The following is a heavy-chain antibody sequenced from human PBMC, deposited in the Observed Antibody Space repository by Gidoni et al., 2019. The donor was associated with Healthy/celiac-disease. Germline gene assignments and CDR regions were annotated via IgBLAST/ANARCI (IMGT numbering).Heavy chain of an antibody. V-gene: IGHV2-5*01. CDR3: AHWDYVWGSYRYDAFDI. J-gene: IGHJ3*02. Sequence: QITLKESGPTLVKPTQTLTLTCTFSGFSLSTSGVGVGWIRQPPGKALEWLALIYWNDDKRYSPSLKSRLTITKDTSKNQVVLTMTNMDPVDTATYYCAHWDYVWGSYRYDAFDIWGQGTMVTVSS. CDR2: IYWNDDK. D-gene: IGHD3-16*02. CDR1: GFSLSTSGVG.